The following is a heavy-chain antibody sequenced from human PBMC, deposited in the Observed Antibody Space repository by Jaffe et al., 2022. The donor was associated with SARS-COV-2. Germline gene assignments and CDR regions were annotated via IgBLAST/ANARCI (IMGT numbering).Heavy chain of an antibody. Sequence: QVQLVQSGAEVKKPGASVKVSCKASGYTFTSYYMHWVRQAPGQGLEWMGIINPSGGSTSYAQKFQGRVTMTRDTSTSTVYMELSSLRSEDTAVYYCARDRPRPPPRGIAVAVCGMDVWGQGTTVTVSS. CDR2: INPSGGST. CDR1: GYTFTSYY. V-gene: IGHV1-46*01. J-gene: IGHJ6*02. CDR3: ARDRPRPPPRGIAVAVCGMDV. D-gene: IGHD6-19*01.